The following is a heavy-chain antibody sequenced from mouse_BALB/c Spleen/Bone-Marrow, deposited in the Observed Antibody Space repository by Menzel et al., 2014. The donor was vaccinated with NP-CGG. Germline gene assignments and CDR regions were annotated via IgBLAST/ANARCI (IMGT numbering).Heavy chain of an antibody. CDR3: ARGDGYYGGAMDY. J-gene: IGHJ4*01. CDR2: ISYDGSN. D-gene: IGHD2-3*01. Sequence: EVQLQQSGPGLVKPSHSLSLTCSVTGYSITSGYYWNWIRQFPGNKLEWMGYISYDGSNNYNPSLKNRISITRDTSKNQFFLKLNSVTSEDTATYYCARGDGYYGGAMDYWGQGTSVTVSS. CDR1: GYSITSGYY. V-gene: IGHV3-6*02.